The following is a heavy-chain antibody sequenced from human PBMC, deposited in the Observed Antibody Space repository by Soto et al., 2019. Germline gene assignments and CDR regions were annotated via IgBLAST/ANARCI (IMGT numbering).Heavy chain of an antibody. CDR2: IYWNDDK. Sequence: QITLKESGPTLVRPTQTLTLTCTFSGFSLSTSGVGVGWIRQPPGKALEWLAVIYWNDDKRYSPSLKSRLTIAKDTSKSQVVLTMTNMDPVDTATYYCARRPPYRNYVDYWGRGTLVTVSS. D-gene: IGHD4-17*01. J-gene: IGHJ4*02. CDR3: ARRPPYRNYVDY. V-gene: IGHV2-5*01. CDR1: GFSLSTSGVG.